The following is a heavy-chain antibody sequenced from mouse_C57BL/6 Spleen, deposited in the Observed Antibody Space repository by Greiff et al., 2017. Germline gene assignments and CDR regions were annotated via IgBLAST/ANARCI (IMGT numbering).Heavy chain of an antibody. J-gene: IGHJ2*01. D-gene: IGHD1-1*01. Sequence: QVQLQQSGAELVKPGASVKLSCKASGYTFTSYWMQWVKQRPGQGLEWIGEIDPSDSYTNYNQKFKGKATLTVDTSSSTAYMQLSSLTSEDSAVYYCARWGYYGSSYDYWGQGTTLTVSS. V-gene: IGHV1-50*01. CDR1: GYTFTSYW. CDR2: IDPSDSYT. CDR3: ARWGYYGSSYDY.